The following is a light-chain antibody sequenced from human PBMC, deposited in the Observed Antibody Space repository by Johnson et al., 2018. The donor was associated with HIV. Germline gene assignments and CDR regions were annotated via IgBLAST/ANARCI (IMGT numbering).Light chain of an antibody. CDR3: GTWDNSLSAGV. CDR1: SSNIGNNY. Sequence: QSVLTQPPSVSAAPGQKVTISCSGSSSNIGNNYVSWYQQLPGTAPKLLFYDNHKRPSGIPDRFSGSKSGTSATLGITGLQTGDEADYYCGTWDNSLSAGVFGTGTKCTVL. V-gene: IGLV1-51*01. J-gene: IGLJ1*01. CDR2: DNH.